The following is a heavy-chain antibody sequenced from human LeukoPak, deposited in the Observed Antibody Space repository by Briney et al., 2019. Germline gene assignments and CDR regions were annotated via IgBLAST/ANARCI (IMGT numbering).Heavy chain of an antibody. D-gene: IGHD6-13*01. CDR3: ASSSPAAGKNHYYFDY. Sequence: SVKVSCKASGGTFSSYAISWVRQAPGQGLEWMGRIIPILGIANYAQKFEGRVTITADKSTSTAYMELSSLRSEDTAVYYCASSSPAAGKNHYYFDYWGQGTLVTVSS. J-gene: IGHJ4*02. V-gene: IGHV1-69*04. CDR2: IIPILGIA. CDR1: GGTFSSYA.